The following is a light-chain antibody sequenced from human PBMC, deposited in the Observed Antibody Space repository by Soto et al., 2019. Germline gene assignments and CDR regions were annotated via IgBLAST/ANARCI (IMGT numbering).Light chain of an antibody. Sequence: DIQMTQSPSSLSASVGDRVTITCRASQIINTYLNWYQQKPGKAPKLLIFAASSLQSGAPSRFSGSGSGTDFTLTINSLQPEDFELYYCHKIYSTLYTFGQGTKLEI. V-gene: IGKV1-39*01. CDR1: QIINTY. J-gene: IGKJ2*01. CDR3: HKIYSTLYT. CDR2: AAS.